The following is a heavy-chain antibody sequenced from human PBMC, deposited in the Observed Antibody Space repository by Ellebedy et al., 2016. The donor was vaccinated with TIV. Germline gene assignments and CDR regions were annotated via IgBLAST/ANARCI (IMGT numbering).Heavy chain of an antibody. V-gene: IGHV2-70*01. CDR1: GFSLSTSGMC. CDR3: ARTLVDYGDLNWFDP. J-gene: IGHJ5*02. CDR2: IDWDDDK. Sequence: SGPTLVKPPQTLTLTCTFSGFSLSTSGMCVSWIRQPPGKALEWLALIDWDDDKYYSTSLKTRLTISKDTSKNQVVLTMTNMDPVDTATYYCARTLVDYGDLNWFDPWGQGTLVTVSS. D-gene: IGHD4-17*01.